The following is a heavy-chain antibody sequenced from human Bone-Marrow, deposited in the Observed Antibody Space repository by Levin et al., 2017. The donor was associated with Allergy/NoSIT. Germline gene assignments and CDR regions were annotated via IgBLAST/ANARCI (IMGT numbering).Heavy chain of an antibody. Sequence: GGSLRLSCATSGFTFDNYAMSWVRQPPGMGLEWVSGVSGRGGTTYYADSVRGRFTISRDNSKDTVYLQMKSLRVEDQAIYYCAKARTSIYSNCGIDLDFWGQGILVTVSS. V-gene: IGHV3-23*01. CDR3: AKARTSIYSNCGIDLDF. J-gene: IGHJ4*02. CDR1: GFTFDNYA. D-gene: IGHD6-13*01. CDR2: VSGRGGTT.